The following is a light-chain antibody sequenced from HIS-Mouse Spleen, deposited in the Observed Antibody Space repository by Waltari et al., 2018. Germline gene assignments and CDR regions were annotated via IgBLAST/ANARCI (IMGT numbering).Light chain of an antibody. V-gene: IGLV1-40*01. CDR1: SSNIRAGYD. J-gene: IGLJ1*01. CDR3: QSYDSSLSAHYV. Sequence: QSVLTQPPSVSGAPGQRVTISCTWSSSNIRAGYDVLWYQQLPGTAPKLLIYGNSNRPSGVPDRFSGSKSGTSASLAITGLQAEDEADYYCQSYDSSLSAHYVFGTGTKVTVL. CDR2: GNS.